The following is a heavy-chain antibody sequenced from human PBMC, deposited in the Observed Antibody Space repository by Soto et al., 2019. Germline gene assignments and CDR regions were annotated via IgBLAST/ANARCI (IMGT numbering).Heavy chain of an antibody. J-gene: IGHJ6*02. CDR2: ISSSSSYI. CDR3: ARDFASGDTASYYYYGMDV. V-gene: IGHV3-21*01. Sequence: GSLRLSCAASGFTFSSYSMNWVRQAPGKGLEWVSSISSSSSYIYYADSVKGRFTISRDNAKNSLYLQMNSLRAEDTAVYYCARDFASGDTASYYYYGMDVWGQGTTVTVSS. CDR1: GFTFSSYS. D-gene: IGHD3-10*01.